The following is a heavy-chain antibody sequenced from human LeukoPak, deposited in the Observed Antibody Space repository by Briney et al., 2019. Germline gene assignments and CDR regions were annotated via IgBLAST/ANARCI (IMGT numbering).Heavy chain of an antibody. CDR1: GYSISSGYY. CDR2: IYHSGST. J-gene: IGHJ4*02. D-gene: IGHD3-10*01. Sequence: PSETLSLTCTVSGYSISSGYYWGWIRQPPGKGLEWIGSIYHSGSTYYNPSLKSRVTISLDTSQNQFSLKLTSVTPADTAVYYCARTAKYYYGSETYYFFDYWGQGTLVTVSS. CDR3: ARTAKYYYGSETYYFFDY. V-gene: IGHV4-38-2*02.